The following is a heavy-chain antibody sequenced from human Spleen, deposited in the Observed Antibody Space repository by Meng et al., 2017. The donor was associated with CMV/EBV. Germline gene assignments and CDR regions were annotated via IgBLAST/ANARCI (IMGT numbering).Heavy chain of an antibody. CDR1: GGSFSGYY. CDR2: IYYSVST. Sequence: SETLSLTCAVYGGSFSGYYWSWIRQHPGKGLEWIGYIYYSVSTYYNPSLKSRVTISEDTSQNQFSLNLRSVTVADTAMYYCARGISPNSFDIWGQGTMVTVSS. V-gene: IGHV4-34*01. J-gene: IGHJ3*02. D-gene: IGHD2-8*01. CDR3: ARGISPNSFDI.